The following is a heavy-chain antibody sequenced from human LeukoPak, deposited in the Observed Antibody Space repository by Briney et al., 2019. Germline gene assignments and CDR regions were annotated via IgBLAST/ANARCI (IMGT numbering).Heavy chain of an antibody. J-gene: IGHJ3*02. V-gene: IGHV3-23*01. Sequence: PGGSLRLSCAASGFTFSSYAMSWVRQAPGKGLEWVSSMSISGDRIFYVDSVKGRFTISRDNFKNTLFLQMSSLRAEDTAVYYCAKARYGDYISDGFDSCGQATMVTVSS. CDR1: GFTFSSYA. CDR2: MSISGDRI. CDR3: AKARYGDYISDGFDS. D-gene: IGHD4-17*01.